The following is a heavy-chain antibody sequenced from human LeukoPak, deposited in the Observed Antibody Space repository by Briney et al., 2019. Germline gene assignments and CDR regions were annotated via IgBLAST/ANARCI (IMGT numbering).Heavy chain of an antibody. Sequence: ASVKVSCKASGYTFTSYGISWVRQAPGQGLEWMGWISAYNGNTNYAQKLQGRVTMTRDTSISTAYMELSRLRSDDTAVYYCAINGYSSSKFYYYYMDVWGKGTTVTVSS. V-gene: IGHV1-18*01. CDR2: ISAYNGNT. J-gene: IGHJ6*03. D-gene: IGHD6-6*01. CDR1: GYTFTSYG. CDR3: AINGYSSSKFYYYYMDV.